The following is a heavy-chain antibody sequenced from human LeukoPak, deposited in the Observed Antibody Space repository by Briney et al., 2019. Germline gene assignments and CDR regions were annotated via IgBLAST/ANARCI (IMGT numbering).Heavy chain of an antibody. J-gene: IGHJ4*02. CDR1: GYTFASYY. V-gene: IGHV1-2*02. Sequence: ASVKVSCKASGYTFASYYMHWVRQAPGQGLGGMGWINPNSGGTNYAQKFQGRVTMTRDTSISTAYMELSRLRSDDTAVYYCARWGGYCSSTSCYTGFDYWGQGTLVTVSS. D-gene: IGHD2-2*02. CDR2: INPNSGGT. CDR3: ARWGGYCSSTSCYTGFDY.